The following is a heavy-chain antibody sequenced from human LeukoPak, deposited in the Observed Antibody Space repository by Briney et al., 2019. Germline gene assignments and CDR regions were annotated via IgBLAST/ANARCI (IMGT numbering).Heavy chain of an antibody. J-gene: IGHJ4*02. D-gene: IGHD6-6*01. CDR1: GFTFSSYA. V-gene: IGHV3-30-3*01. CDR3: ARASRHSSSAAFDY. Sequence: PGGSLRLSCAASGFTFSSYAMHWVRQAPGKGLEWVAVISYDGSNKYYADSVKGRFTISRHNSKNTLYLQMNSLRAEDTAVYYCARASRHSSSAAFDYWGQGTLVTVSS. CDR2: ISYDGSNK.